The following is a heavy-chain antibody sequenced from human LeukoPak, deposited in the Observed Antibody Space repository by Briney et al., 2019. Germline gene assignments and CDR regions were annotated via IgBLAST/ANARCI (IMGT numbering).Heavy chain of an antibody. Sequence: SETLSLTCTVSGGSISSSSCYWGWIRQPPGKGLEWIGSIYYSGSTYYNPSLKSRVTISVDTSKNQFSLKLSSVTAADTAVYYCAACYGYAEPFDYWGQGTLVTVSS. V-gene: IGHV4-39*01. CDR2: IYYSGST. J-gene: IGHJ4*02. D-gene: IGHD5-18*01. CDR3: AACYGYAEPFDY. CDR1: GGSISSSSCY.